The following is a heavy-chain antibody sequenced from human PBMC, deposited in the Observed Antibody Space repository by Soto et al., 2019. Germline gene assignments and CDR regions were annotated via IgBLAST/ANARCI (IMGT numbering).Heavy chain of an antibody. CDR3: ASLHYGSGSYLPRTR. D-gene: IGHD3-10*01. CDR1: GYTFTSYY. J-gene: IGHJ4*02. Sequence: QVQLVQSGAEVKKPGASVKVSCKASGYTFTSYYMHWVRQAPGQGLEWMGIINPSGGSTSYAQKFQGRVTMTRATSTSTVYMELSSLRSEDTAVYYCASLHYGSGSYLPRTRWGQGTLVTVSS. CDR2: INPSGGST. V-gene: IGHV1-46*03.